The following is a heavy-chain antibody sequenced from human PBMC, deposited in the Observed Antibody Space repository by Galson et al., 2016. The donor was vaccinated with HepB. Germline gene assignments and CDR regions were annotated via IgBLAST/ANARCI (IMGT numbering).Heavy chain of an antibody. D-gene: IGHD3-10*01. CDR2: ISGSGVVI. CDR1: GFSITIDA. Sequence: SLRLPCAASGFSITIDAMSWVRQAPGKGLEWVSGISGSGVVIYYADSVKGRFTISRDNSKNVLYLQMNSLRGDDTARYYCAKGGPGSGSFWAGNWGQGILVTVSS. V-gene: IGHV3-23*01. CDR3: AKGGPGSGSFWAGN. J-gene: IGHJ4*02.